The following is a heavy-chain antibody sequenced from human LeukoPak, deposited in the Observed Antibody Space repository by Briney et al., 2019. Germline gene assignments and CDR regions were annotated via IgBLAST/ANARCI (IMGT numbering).Heavy chain of an antibody. Sequence: ASVKVSCKASGYTFTSYYMHWVRQAPGQGLEWMGTINPSGGSTSYAQKFQGRVTMTRDTSTSTVYMELSSLRSEDTAVYYCASRLLDSSGWYGNAFDIWGQGTMVTVSS. V-gene: IGHV1-46*01. CDR1: GYTFTSYY. J-gene: IGHJ3*02. CDR2: INPSGGST. CDR3: ASRLLDSSGWYGNAFDI. D-gene: IGHD6-19*01.